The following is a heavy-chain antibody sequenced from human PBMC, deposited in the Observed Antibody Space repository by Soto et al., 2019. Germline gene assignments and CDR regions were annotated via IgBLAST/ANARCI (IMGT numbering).Heavy chain of an antibody. Sequence: EVQLLESGGGLVQPGGSLRLSCAASGFPFSGYAMSWVRRAPGTGPEWVSSISGSGESTHYAASVKGRSTISRDNSKNTMYLQMNSLRAEDTAVYYCAKEGAGYYDGSPYDSWGQGTLVTVSS. CDR2: ISGSGEST. J-gene: IGHJ5*01. V-gene: IGHV3-23*01. D-gene: IGHD3-22*01. CDR1: GFPFSGYA. CDR3: AKEGAGYYDGSPYDS.